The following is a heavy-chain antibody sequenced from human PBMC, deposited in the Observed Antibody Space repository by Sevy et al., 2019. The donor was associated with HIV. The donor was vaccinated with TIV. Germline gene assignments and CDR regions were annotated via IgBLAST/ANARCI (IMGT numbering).Heavy chain of an antibody. Sequence: SETLSLTCTVSGGSISSYYWSWIRQPPGKGLEWIGYIYYTGSTNYKRSLKSRVTISVDTSKNQFSLKLSSVTAADTAVYYCARELISGRYYGMDVWGQGTTVTVSS. CDR2: IYYTGST. CDR1: GGSISSYY. V-gene: IGHV4-59*01. J-gene: IGHJ6*02. D-gene: IGHD6-19*01. CDR3: ARELISGRYYGMDV.